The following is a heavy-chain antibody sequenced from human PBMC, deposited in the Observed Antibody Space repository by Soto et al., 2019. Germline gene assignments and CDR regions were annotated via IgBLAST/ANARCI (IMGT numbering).Heavy chain of an antibody. CDR3: ASMDIVVVPPYYGMDV. J-gene: IGHJ6*02. Sequence: PGGSVRLSCAASGFTFSSYSMNWVRQAPGKGLEWVSSISSSSSYIYYADSVKGRFTISRDNAKNSLYLQMNSLRAEDTAVYYCASMDIVVVPPYYGMDVWGQGTTVTVSS. V-gene: IGHV3-21*01. CDR1: GFTFSSYS. D-gene: IGHD2-2*03. CDR2: ISSSSSYI.